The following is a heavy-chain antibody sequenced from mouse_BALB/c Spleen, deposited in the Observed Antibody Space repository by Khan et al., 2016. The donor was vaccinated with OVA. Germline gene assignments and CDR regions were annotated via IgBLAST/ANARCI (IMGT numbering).Heavy chain of an antibody. V-gene: IGHV5-17*02. Sequence: EVELVESGGGLVQPGGSRKLSCAASGFTFSSFGMHWVRQAPEKGLEWVAYISSDSYTIYYADTVKGRFTISRDNPRKTLFLQMNSLGSEDTARCYCARGNWAWFAYWGQGTLVTVSA. J-gene: IGHJ3*01. CDR3: ARGNWAWFAY. CDR2: ISSDSYTI. D-gene: IGHD4-1*01. CDR1: GFTFSSFG.